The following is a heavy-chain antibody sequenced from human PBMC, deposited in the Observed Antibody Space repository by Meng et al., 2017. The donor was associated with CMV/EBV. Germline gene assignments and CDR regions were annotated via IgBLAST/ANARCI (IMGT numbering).Heavy chain of an antibody. V-gene: IGHV4-4*07. CDR2: IYTSGST. J-gene: IGHJ4*02. D-gene: IGHD4-17*01. CDR1: GGSLSSYY. Sequence: GPVQESGPGVVKPSETLSLTCTVSGGSLSSYYWSWLRQPAGKGLEWIGRIYTSGSTNYNPSLKSRVTMSVDTSKNQFSLKLSSVTAADTAVYYCARGPEVDYGDYVGLDYWGQGTLVTVSS. CDR3: ARGPEVDYGDYVGLDY.